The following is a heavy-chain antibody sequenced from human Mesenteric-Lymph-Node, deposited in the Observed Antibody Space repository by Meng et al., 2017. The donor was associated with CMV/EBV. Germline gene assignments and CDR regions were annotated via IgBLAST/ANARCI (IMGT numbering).Heavy chain of an antibody. CDR1: GDTFSTYA. CDR2: IIPILGVA. D-gene: IGHD6-19*01. CDR3: ARDSNPSAWVLSAWVLGY. J-gene: IGHJ4*02. V-gene: IGHV1-69*10. Sequence: SVNVSCKASGDTFSTYAFSWVRQAPGQGLEWMGGIIPILGVANYVQKFQGRVTITADKSTSTVYMELSSLRSEDTAVFYCARDSNPSAWVLSAWVLGYWGQGTLVTVSS.